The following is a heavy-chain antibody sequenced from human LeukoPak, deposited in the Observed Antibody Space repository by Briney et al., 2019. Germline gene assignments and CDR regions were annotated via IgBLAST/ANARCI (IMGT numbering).Heavy chain of an antibody. CDR2: IYYSGST. J-gene: IGHJ4*02. V-gene: IGHV4-39*01. Sequence: SETLSLTCTVSGVSISSTSYYWGWIRQPPGKGLEWIASIYYSGSTYYNPSLKSRVTISVDTSKNQFSLKLSSVTAADTAVYYCARGDYDYVWGGIDYWGQGTLVTVSS. CDR1: GVSISSTSYY. CDR3: ARGDYDYVWGGIDY. D-gene: IGHD3-16*01.